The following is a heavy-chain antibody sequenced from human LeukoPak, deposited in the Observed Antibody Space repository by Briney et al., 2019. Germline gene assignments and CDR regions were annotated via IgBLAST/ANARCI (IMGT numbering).Heavy chain of an antibody. CDR1: GGTFSSYA. J-gene: IGHJ5*02. Sequence: KVSCKASGGTFSSYATSWVRQAPGQGLEWMGGXIPIFGTANYAQKFQGRVTITADESTSTAYMELSSLRSEGTAVYYCARLGPHYGGNPDNWFDPWGQGTLVTVSS. CDR2: XIPIFGTA. V-gene: IGHV1-69*01. CDR3: ARLGPHYGGNPDNWFDP. D-gene: IGHD4-23*01.